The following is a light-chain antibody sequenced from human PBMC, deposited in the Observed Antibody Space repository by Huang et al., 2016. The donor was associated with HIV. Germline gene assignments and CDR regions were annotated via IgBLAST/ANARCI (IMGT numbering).Light chain of an antibody. V-gene: IGKV3-15*01. Sequence: EIEMTQSPAILSVSPGERATLSCRASPSVNSDLAWYLQKPGQAPRLLIYGASTRAIGIPAKVNGTGSGTEFSLSISNLQSDDFGVYYCQQYNDWPPLTFGGGTKVEI. CDR3: QQYNDWPPLT. J-gene: IGKJ4*01. CDR1: PSVNSD. CDR2: GAS.